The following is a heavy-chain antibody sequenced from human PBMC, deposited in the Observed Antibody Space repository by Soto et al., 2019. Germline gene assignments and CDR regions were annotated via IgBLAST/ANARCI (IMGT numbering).Heavy chain of an antibody. D-gene: IGHD3-10*01. CDR2: IYYSGST. CDR3: ARLTMVRGVIIDWFDP. V-gene: IGHV4-59*08. CDR1: GGSISSYY. J-gene: IGHJ5*02. Sequence: SETLSLTCTVSGGSISSYYWSWIRQPPGKGLEWIGYIYYSGSTNYNPSLKSRVTISVDTSKNQFSLKLSSVTAADTAVYYCARLTMVRGVIIDWFDPWGQGTLVTVSA.